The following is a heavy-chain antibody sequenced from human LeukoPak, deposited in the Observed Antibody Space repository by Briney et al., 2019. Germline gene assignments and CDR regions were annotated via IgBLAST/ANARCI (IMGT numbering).Heavy chain of an antibody. Sequence: GGSLRLSCAASGFTFSSYEMNWVRQAPGKGLEWVSYISSSGSTIYYADSVKGRFTISRDNAKNTLYLQMNSLRAEDTAVYYCARDSGSTSGAFDIWGQGTMVTVSS. V-gene: IGHV3-48*03. CDR1: GFTFSSYE. D-gene: IGHD1-26*01. CDR3: ARDSGSTSGAFDI. J-gene: IGHJ3*02. CDR2: ISSSGSTI.